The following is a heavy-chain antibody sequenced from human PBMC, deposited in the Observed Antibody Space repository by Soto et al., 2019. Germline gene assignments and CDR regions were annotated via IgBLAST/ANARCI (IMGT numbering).Heavy chain of an antibody. CDR2: TSYDGNTQNR. V-gene: IGHV3-30-3*01. CDR3: EKIAMVGSIGFELARDY. D-gene: IGHD3-10*01. Sequence: GGSLRLSCAASGFIFSTYLMHWVRQAPGKGLEWVAVTSYDGNTQNRYYADSVKGRFTISRDNSKNTMNLVMNSLRTEDTAIYYCEKIAMVGSIGFELARDYWGQGTLVTVSS. J-gene: IGHJ4*02. CDR1: GFIFSTYL.